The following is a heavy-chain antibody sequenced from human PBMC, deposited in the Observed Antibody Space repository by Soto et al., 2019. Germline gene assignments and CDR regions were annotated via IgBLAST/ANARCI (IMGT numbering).Heavy chain of an antibody. J-gene: IGHJ4*02. V-gene: IGHV4-4*07. Sequence: PSETLSLTCTVPGGSISSYYWSWIRQPAGKGMEWIGRIHTTDGTNYNPSLKSRVTMSIDTSNNQFSLKLSSLTAADTAVYYCARALSSAAGLYFDFWGQGTLVTVSS. D-gene: IGHD6-13*01. CDR3: ARALSSAAGLYFDF. CDR1: GGSISSYY. CDR2: IHTTDGT.